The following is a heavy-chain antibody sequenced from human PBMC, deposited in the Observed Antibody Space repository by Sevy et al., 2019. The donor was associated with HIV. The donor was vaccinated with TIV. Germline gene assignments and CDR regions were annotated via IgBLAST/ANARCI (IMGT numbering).Heavy chain of an antibody. D-gene: IGHD3-10*02. CDR1: GFTFSSHA. Sequence: GGSLRFSCAASGFTFSSHAMHWVRQAPGKGLEWMAAISYDGSSKYYADSVKGRFTISRDDSKNTLYLQMSSLRAGDTAVYYCARDGGYSVNFLPSGYWGQGTLVTVSS. J-gene: IGHJ4*02. CDR3: ARDGGYSVNFLPSGY. CDR2: ISYDGSSK. V-gene: IGHV3-30-3*01.